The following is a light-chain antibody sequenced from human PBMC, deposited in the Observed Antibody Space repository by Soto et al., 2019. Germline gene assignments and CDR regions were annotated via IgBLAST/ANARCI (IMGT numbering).Light chain of an antibody. J-gene: IGKJ1*01. CDR1: QTVSGSY. Sequence: EIVLTQSAGTLSLSPGERATLSCRASQTVSGSYLAWFQQKPGQAPRLLIYAASTRAAGVPDRFSGRGSGTDFSLTNNILEPEDLAVYYCQHYGSSPWTFGQGTKVEIK. CDR2: AAS. V-gene: IGKV3-20*01. CDR3: QHYGSSPWT.